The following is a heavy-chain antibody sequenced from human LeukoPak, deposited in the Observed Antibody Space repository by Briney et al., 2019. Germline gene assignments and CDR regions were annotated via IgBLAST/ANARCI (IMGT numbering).Heavy chain of an antibody. Sequence: GGSLRLSCAASGFTFTKYWMTWVRQAPGKGLEWVGNIKQDGSDKNYMDSVKGRFTISRDNTKNSVYLQMSSLRAEDTAVYYCARDSTDDSRGGYYGMDVWGQGTTVTVSS. D-gene: IGHD1-1*01. J-gene: IGHJ6*02. V-gene: IGHV3-7*01. CDR1: GFTFTKYW. CDR3: ARDSTDDSRGGYYGMDV. CDR2: IKQDGSDK.